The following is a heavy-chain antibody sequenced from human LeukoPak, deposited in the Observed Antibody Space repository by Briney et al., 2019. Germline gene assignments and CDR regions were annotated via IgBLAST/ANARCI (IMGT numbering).Heavy chain of an antibody. D-gene: IGHD5-18*01. Sequence: PGGSLRLSCAASGFTFSSYSMNWVRQAPGKGLEWVSYISSSGNTIDYADSVKGRFTISRGNSKKTLYLQMESLRAEDTAVYYCARDFSDVDTVPPAWGQGTLVIVSS. V-gene: IGHV3-48*04. J-gene: IGHJ1*01. CDR1: GFTFSSYS. CDR3: ARDFSDVDTVPPA. CDR2: ISSSGNTI.